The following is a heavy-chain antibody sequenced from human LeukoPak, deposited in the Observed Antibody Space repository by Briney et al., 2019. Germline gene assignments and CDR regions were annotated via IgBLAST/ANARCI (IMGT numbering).Heavy chain of an antibody. D-gene: IGHD2-15*01. V-gene: IGHV3-11*01. CDR3: ARGCSGGSCYTPLWFAP. CDR2: ISSSGSTI. CDR1: GFTFSDYY. Sequence: GGSLRLSCAASGFTFSDYYMSWIRQAPGKGLEWVSYISSSGSTIYYADSVKGRFTISRDNAKNSLYLQMNSLRAEDPAVYYCARGCSGGSCYTPLWFAPCGQGTLATVSS. J-gene: IGHJ5*02.